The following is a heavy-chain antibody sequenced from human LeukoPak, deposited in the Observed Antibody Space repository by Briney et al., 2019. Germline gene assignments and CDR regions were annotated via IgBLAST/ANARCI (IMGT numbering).Heavy chain of an antibody. J-gene: IGHJ6*03. CDR1: GGTFSSYA. Sequence: SVKVSCKASGGTFSSYAISWVRQAPGQGLEWMGGNIPIFCTANYAQKFQGRVTITTDESTSTAYMELSSLRSEDTAVYYCAGDGASECSGGSCYSRYYYYYMDVWGKGTTVTVSS. V-gene: IGHV1-69*05. CDR3: AGDGASECSGGSCYSRYYYYYMDV. CDR2: NIPIFCTA. D-gene: IGHD2-15*01.